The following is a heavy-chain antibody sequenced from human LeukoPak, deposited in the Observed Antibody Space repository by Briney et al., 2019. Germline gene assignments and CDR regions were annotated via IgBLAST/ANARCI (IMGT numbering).Heavy chain of an antibody. CDR2: ISGSGGST. Sequence: GGSLRLSCAASGFTFSSYAMSWVRQAPGKGLEWISAISGSGGSTYYADSVKGRFTSSRDNSKNPPYLQMNSRRAEDTAVYYCANYGSEVFDYWGQGTLVTVSS. D-gene: IGHD3-10*01. CDR1: GFTFSSYA. CDR3: ANYGSEVFDY. V-gene: IGHV3-23*01. J-gene: IGHJ4*02.